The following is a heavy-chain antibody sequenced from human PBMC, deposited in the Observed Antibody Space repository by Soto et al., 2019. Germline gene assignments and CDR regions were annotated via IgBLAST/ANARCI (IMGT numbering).Heavy chain of an antibody. D-gene: IGHD2-15*01. CDR2: IYYSGST. J-gene: IGHJ5*02. Sequence: QVQLQESGPGLVKPSQTLSLTCTVSGGSFSSGDYYWSWIRQPPGKGLEWIGYIYYSGSTYYNPSLKSRLTILVDTSKNQFSLKLSSVTAADTAVYYCAREVVVVVAATRRWFDPWGQGILVTVSS. CDR1: GGSFSSGDYY. V-gene: IGHV4-30-4*01. CDR3: AREVVVVVAATRRWFDP.